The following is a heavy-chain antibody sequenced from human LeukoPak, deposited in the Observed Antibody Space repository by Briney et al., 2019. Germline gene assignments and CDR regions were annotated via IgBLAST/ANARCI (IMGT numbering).Heavy chain of an antibody. V-gene: IGHV3-30*18. D-gene: IGHD1-26*01. CDR2: ISYDGSNK. CDR1: GFTVSSNY. Sequence: GGSLRLSCAASGFTVSSNYMSWVRQAPGKGLEWVAVISYDGSNKYYADSVKSRFTISRDNSKNTLYLQMNSLRAEDTAVYYCAKLSRSGSYIDYWGQGTLVTVSS. CDR3: AKLSRSGSYIDY. J-gene: IGHJ4*02.